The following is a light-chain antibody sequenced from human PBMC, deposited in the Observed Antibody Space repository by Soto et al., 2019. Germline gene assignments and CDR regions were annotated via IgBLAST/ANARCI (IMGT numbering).Light chain of an antibody. CDR3: QSYDNSLSAYV. J-gene: IGLJ1*01. V-gene: IGLV1-40*01. CDR2: GST. Sequence: QPVLTQPPSLSGAPGQRATISCTGSSSDIGAGSEVHWYQQLPGTAPKLLIFGSTNRPSGVPDRFSGSKSATSASLAITGLQAEDEADYYCQSYDNSLSAYVFGTGTKLTVL. CDR1: SSDIGAGSE.